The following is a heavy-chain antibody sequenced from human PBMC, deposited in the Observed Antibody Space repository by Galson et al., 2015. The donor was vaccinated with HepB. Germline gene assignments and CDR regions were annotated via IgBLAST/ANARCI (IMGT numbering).Heavy chain of an antibody. CDR3: ARDMGVFCGGDCFLRH. Sequence: SVKVSCKASGYTFTRYGITWVRQALGQGLEWMGWISAYNGNTNYAEKLQGRVTMTIDTSTSTAYMELRSLRSDDTAVYYCARDMGVFCGGDCFLRHWGQGTLVTVSS. CDR2: ISAYNGNT. CDR1: GYTFTRYG. D-gene: IGHD2-21*02. J-gene: IGHJ4*02. V-gene: IGHV1-18*01.